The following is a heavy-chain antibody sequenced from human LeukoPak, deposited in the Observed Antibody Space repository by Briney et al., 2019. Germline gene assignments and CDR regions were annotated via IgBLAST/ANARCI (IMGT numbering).Heavy chain of an antibody. J-gene: IGHJ4*02. Sequence: GGSLRLSCAASGFTFDSHAMAWVRQAPGAGLEWVSGIAGNGFETFYADPVRGRFTISRDNSKNTLYLQMNSLRAEDTALYYCAREGLERIFHFDYWGQGTLVTVSS. V-gene: IGHV3-23*01. D-gene: IGHD1-1*01. CDR3: AREGLERIFHFDY. CDR1: GFTFDSHA. CDR2: IAGNGFET.